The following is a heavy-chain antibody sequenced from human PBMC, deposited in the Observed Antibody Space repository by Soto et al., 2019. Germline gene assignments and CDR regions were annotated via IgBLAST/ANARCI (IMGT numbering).Heavy chain of an antibody. V-gene: IGHV4-59*08. D-gene: IGHD4-17*01. CDR1: GCSVSPYY. CDR3: ARHKSTVNILDY. Sequence: WETLSLTCTVSGCSVSPYYWSWIRQPPGKGLEWIGYIYSFGSTNYNASLESRVSMSVDTSKNQVSLKLTSVTVADTAVYYCARHKSTVNILDYWGQGTLVTVSS. J-gene: IGHJ4*02. CDR2: IYSFGST.